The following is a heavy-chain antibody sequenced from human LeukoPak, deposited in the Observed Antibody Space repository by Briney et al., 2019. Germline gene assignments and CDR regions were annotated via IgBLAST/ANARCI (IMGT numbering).Heavy chain of an antibody. Sequence: SETLSLTCTVSGGSISNYYWWWIRQPPGKGLEWIGYIYYSGSTNYNPSLKSRVTISVDTSKNQFSLKLSSVTAADTAVYYCARRGYSSGWYYFDYWGQETLVTVSS. CDR3: ARRGYSSGWYYFDY. CDR2: IYYSGST. V-gene: IGHV4-59*08. J-gene: IGHJ4*02. D-gene: IGHD6-19*01. CDR1: GGSISNYY.